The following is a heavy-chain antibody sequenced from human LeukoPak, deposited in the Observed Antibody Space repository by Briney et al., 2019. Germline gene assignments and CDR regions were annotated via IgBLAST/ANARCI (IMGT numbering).Heavy chain of an antibody. CDR2: VFYSGRT. V-gene: IGHV4-59*08. D-gene: IGHD6-19*01. J-gene: IGHJ3*01. Sequence: SETLSLTCTVSGGSLTGYYWSWIRQPPGKGLEWIGYVFYSGRTLYNPSLRSRVTISVDTSMTQFSLKLTSVTAADTAVYYCARHIAVSYDAFDLWGRGTMVSVSS. CDR1: GGSLTGYY. CDR3: ARHIAVSYDAFDL.